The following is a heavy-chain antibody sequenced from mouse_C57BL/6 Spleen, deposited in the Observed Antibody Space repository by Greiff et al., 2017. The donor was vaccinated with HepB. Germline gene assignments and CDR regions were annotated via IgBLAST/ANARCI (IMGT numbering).Heavy chain of an antibody. CDR2: IDPSDSYT. CDR1: GYTFTSYW. J-gene: IGHJ2*01. CDR3: ARRGDLDY. V-gene: IGHV1-69*01. Sequence: QVQLKQPGAELVMPGASVKLSCKASGYTFTSYWMHWVKQRPGQGLEWIGEIDPSDSYTNYNQKFKGKSTLTVDKSSSTAYMQLSSLTSEDSAVYYCARRGDLDYWGQGTTLTVSS. D-gene: IGHD3-3*01.